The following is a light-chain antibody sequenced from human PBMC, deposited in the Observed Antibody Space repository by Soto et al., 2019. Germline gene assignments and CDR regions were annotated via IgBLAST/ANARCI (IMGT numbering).Light chain of an antibody. Sequence: EIVLTQSPGTLSLSPGERVTPSCRASQNVRTNYLAWYQQKPGQAPRLLIYGASTRASGIPERFSGSGSGTDFTLTISSLEPEDFAVYYCQHRANWPLTFGGGTKVDIK. J-gene: IGKJ4*01. CDR3: QHRANWPLT. CDR1: QNVRTNY. CDR2: GAS. V-gene: IGKV3D-20*02.